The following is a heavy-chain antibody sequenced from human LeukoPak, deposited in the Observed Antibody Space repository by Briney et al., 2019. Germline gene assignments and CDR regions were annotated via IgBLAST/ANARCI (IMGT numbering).Heavy chain of an antibody. CDR1: GGSISGSY. D-gene: IGHD6-6*01. J-gene: IGHJ4*02. V-gene: IGHV4-59*08. CDR2: IYYSGTT. CDR3: ARLPTDSSSDHY. Sequence: PSETPSLTCTVPGGSISGSYWSWIRQPPGKGLEWIGYIYYSGTTNYNPSLKSRVTISVDTSKNQFSLKLSSVTAADTAVYYCARLPTDSSSDHYWGQGTLVTVSS.